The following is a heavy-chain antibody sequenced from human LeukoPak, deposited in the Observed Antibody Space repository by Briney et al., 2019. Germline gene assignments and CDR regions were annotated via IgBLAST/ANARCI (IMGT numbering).Heavy chain of an antibody. J-gene: IGHJ4*02. CDR3: ARDQGCSSTSCHMDFDY. V-gene: IGHV1-2*02. CDR2: INPNSGGT. Sequence: GASVKVSCKASGYTFTGYYMHWVRQAPGQGLEWMGWINPNSGGTNYAQKFQGRVTMTRDTSISTAYMELSRLRSDDTAVYCCARDQGCSSTSCHMDFDYWGQGTLVTVSS. CDR1: GYTFTGYY. D-gene: IGHD2-2*01.